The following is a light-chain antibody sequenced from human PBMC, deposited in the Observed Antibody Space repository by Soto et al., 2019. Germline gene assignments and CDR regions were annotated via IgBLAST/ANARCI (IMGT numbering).Light chain of an antibody. J-gene: IGKJ1*01. V-gene: IGKV3-15*01. Sequence: EIVMTQSPATLSVSPGERATLSCRASQSVRSNLAWYQQKPGQAPRLLIYGASTRATCIPARFSGSGSGTEFTLTISSLQSEDFAVYYCQQYNNWPWTFGQGKKVEIK. CDR3: QQYNNWPWT. CDR1: QSVRSN. CDR2: GAS.